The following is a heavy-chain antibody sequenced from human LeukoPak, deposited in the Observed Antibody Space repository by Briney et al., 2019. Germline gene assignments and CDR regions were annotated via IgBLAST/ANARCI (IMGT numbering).Heavy chain of an antibody. CDR1: GFTFSSYS. V-gene: IGHV3-48*02. J-gene: IGHJ4*02. CDR2: ISSSSSTI. CDR3: ARAPPTCGGDCYSAFDY. Sequence: GGSLRLSCAASGFTFSSYSMNWVRQAPGKGLEWVSYISSSSSTIYYADSVKGRFTISRDNAKNSLYLQMNSLRDKDTAVYYCARAPPTCGGDCYSAFDYWGQGTLVTVSS. D-gene: IGHD2-21*01.